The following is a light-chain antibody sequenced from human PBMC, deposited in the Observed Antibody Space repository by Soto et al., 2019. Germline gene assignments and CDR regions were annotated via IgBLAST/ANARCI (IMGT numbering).Light chain of an antibody. J-gene: IGKJ5*01. CDR3: QQSYSTPIT. V-gene: IGKV1-39*01. Sequence: DVQMTQSPSSLSASVGDRVTITCLASQSISSYLNWYQQKPGKAPKLLIYAASSLQSGVPSRFSGSGSGTDFTLTISSLQPEDFATYYCQQSYSTPITVGQGTRLEIK. CDR2: AAS. CDR1: QSISSY.